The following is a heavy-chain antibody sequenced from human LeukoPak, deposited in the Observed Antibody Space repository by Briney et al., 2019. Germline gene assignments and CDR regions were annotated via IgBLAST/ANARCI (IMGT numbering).Heavy chain of an antibody. Sequence: PGGSLRLSCAASGFTFSSYGMHWVRQAPCKGLKWVAVIWYDGSNKYYADSVKGRFTISRDNSKNTLYLQMNSLRAEDTAVYYCAMSGSYWTNVDYWGQGTLVTVSS. J-gene: IGHJ4*02. V-gene: IGHV3-30*02. CDR2: IWYDGSNK. D-gene: IGHD1-26*01. CDR1: GFTFSSYG. CDR3: AMSGSYWTNVDY.